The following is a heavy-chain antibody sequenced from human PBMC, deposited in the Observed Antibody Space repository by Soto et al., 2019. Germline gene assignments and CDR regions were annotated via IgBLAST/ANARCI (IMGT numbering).Heavy chain of an antibody. CDR3: ARVRNYDFWSGYGMDV. Sequence: PSETLSLTCTVSGGSISSYYWSWIRQPPGKGLEWIGYIYYSGSTNYNPSLKSRVTISVDTSKNQFSLKLSSMTAADTAVYYCARVRNYDFWSGYGMDVWGQGTTVTVSS. V-gene: IGHV4-59*01. CDR2: IYYSGST. CDR1: GGSISSYY. D-gene: IGHD3-3*01. J-gene: IGHJ6*02.